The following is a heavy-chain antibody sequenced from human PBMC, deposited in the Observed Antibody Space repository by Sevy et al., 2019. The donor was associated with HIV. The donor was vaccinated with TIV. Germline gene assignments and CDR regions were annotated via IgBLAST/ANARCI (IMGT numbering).Heavy chain of an antibody. CDR3: AREGCTRPHDY. CDR2: LSFGWGKI. V-gene: IGHV3-23*01. Sequence: GGALGLSCAASGFAFYDYSMSWIRQAPGKGLVWVATLSFGWGKINYADSVKGRFTISRDNSKNSFYLQMDNLRVEDTALYYCAREGCTRPHDYWGQGTRVTVSS. CDR1: GFAFYDYS. J-gene: IGHJ4*02. D-gene: IGHD2-8*01.